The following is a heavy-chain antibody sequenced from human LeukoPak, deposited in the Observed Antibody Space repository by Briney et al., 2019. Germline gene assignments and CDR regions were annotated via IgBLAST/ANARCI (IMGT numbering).Heavy chain of an antibody. CDR1: GLSFSSYW. D-gene: IGHD2-15*01. Sequence: GGSLRLSCAASGLSFSSYWMHWVRQAPGKGLVWVARIQYDGSTTNYADSVKGRFTISRDNAMKTLYVQMNSLRAEDTAVYYCARALVAGVTLNALDIWGRGTMVTVSS. V-gene: IGHV3-74*01. CDR3: ARALVAGVTLNALDI. CDR2: IQYDGSTT. J-gene: IGHJ3*02.